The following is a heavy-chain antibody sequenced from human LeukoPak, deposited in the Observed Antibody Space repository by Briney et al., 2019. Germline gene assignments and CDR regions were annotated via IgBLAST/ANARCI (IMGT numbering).Heavy chain of an antibody. Sequence: ASVKVSCKASGYTFTGYYMHWVRQAPGQGFEWMGWINPNSGGTNYAQKFQGRVTMTRDTSISTAYMELSRLRSDDTAVYYCARALPRIAVAGTPKSNWFDPWGQGTLVTVSS. CDR3: ARALPRIAVAGTPKSNWFDP. V-gene: IGHV1-2*02. CDR1: GYTFTGYY. J-gene: IGHJ5*02. D-gene: IGHD6-19*01. CDR2: INPNSGGT.